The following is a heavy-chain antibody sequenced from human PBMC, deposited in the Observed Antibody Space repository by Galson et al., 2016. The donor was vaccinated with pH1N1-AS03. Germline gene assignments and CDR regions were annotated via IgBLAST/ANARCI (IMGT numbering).Heavy chain of an antibody. V-gene: IGHV4-38-2*01. D-gene: IGHD1-26*01. CDR2: PSHGGNT. J-gene: IGHJ4*02. CDR1: GYSISSGFH. CDR3: ARFSGSYQFDY. Sequence: ETLSLTCAVSGYSISSGFHWAWVRQPPSQGRKWIGTPSHGGNTYYNPSLKSRVTMSVDTSKNQFSLQLSSVTAADAAVYYCARFSGSYQFDYWGQGTLVTVSS.